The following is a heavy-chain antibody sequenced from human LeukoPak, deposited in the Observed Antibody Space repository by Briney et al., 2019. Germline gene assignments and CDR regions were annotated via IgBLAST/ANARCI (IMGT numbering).Heavy chain of an antibody. V-gene: IGHV4-59*01. J-gene: IGHJ4*02. CDR2: IHYSGST. CDR1: GGSISSYY. D-gene: IGHD3-3*01. Sequence: SETLSLTCTVSGGSISSYYWGWIRQPPGKGLEWIGYIHYSGSTNYNPSLKSRVTISVDTSKNQFSLKLSSVTAADTAVYYCARVRSGYFGYWGQGTLVTVSS. CDR3: ARVRSGYFGY.